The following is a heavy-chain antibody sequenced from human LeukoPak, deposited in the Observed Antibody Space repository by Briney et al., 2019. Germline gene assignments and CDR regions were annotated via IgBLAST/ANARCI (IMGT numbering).Heavy chain of an antibody. CDR3: VRGRYDSSGFHFDP. Sequence: PSETLSLTCTVSGGSISTTNYYWGCIRQPPGKGLECIGSIYHSGNTYFNPSLKSRLTISVDTSKNQFSLKLSSVTAADTAVYHCVRGRYDSSGFHFDPWGQGTLVTVSS. CDR1: GGSISTTNYY. V-gene: IGHV4-39*07. CDR2: IYHSGNT. D-gene: IGHD3-22*01. J-gene: IGHJ5*02.